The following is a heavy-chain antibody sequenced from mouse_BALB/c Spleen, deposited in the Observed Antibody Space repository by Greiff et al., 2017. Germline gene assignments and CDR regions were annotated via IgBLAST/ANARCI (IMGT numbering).Heavy chain of an antibody. CDR3: ARSGGPYYAMDY. J-gene: IGHJ4*01. CDR1: GYSFTGYY. Sequence: VQLQQSGPELVKPGASVKISCKASGYSFTGYYMHWVKQSHVKSLEWIGRINPYNGATSYNQNFKDKASLTVDKSSSTAYMELHSLTSEDSAVYYCARSGGPYYAMDYWGQGTSVTVSS. CDR2: INPYNGAT. V-gene: IGHV1-31*01. D-gene: IGHD3-1*01.